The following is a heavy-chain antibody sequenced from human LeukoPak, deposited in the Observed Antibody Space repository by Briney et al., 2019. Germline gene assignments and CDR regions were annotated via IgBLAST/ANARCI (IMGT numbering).Heavy chain of an antibody. CDR3: AHRGSSSWYYYDYFDY. V-gene: IGHV2-5*01. J-gene: IGHJ4*02. D-gene: IGHD6-13*01. CDR1: GFSLSTSGVG. CDR2: IYWNDDK. Sequence: SGPTLVKPTQTLTLTCTFSGFSLSTSGVGVGWIRQPPGKALQWLALIYWNDDKRYSSSLKSRLTITKDTSKNQVVLTMTNMDPVDTATYYCAHRGSSSWYYYDYFDYWGQGTLVTVSS.